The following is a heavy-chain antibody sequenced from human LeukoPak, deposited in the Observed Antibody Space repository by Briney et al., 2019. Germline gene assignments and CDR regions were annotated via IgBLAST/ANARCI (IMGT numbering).Heavy chain of an antibody. CDR2: ISSSSSYI. V-gene: IGHV3-21*01. CDR3: ARSPYCSSTSCYAKPTYYVDV. Sequence: GGSLRLSCAASGFTFSSYSMNWVRQAPGKGLEWVSSISSSSSYIYYADSVKGRFTISRDNAKNSLYLQMNSLRAEDTAVYYCARSPYCSSTSCYAKPTYYVDVWGKGTTVTVSS. CDR1: GFTFSSYS. J-gene: IGHJ6*03. D-gene: IGHD2-2*01.